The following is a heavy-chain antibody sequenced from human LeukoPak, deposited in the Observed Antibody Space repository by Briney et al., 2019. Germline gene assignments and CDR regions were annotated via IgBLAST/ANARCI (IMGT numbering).Heavy chain of an antibody. CDR2: IKQDGSEK. D-gene: IGHD6-19*01. J-gene: IGHJ4*02. V-gene: IGHV3-7*03. CDR1: GFTFSSYR. CDR3: ASGQWLVLNY. Sequence: PGGSLRLSCAASGFTFSSYRMSWVRQAPGKGLEWVANIKQDGSEKYVDSVKGRFTISRDNAKNSLYLQMNCLRAEDTAVYYCASGQWLVLNYWGQGTLVTVSS.